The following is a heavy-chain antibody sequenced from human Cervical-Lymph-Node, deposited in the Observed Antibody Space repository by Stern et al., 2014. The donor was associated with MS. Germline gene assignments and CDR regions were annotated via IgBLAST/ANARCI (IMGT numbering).Heavy chain of an antibody. CDR3: AKHPPRRKWDDPNYGMDV. V-gene: IGHV5-51*01. D-gene: IGHD1-1*01. CDR1: GYTFTNNW. Sequence: VQLVQSGAEVKKPGESLKISCKGSGYTFTNNWIAWVRQMPGKGLEWMGIIYPDDSDIRYSPSLQGQVTTSADKSLSTPYLQQTSMKAADSAVYFWAKHPPRRKWDDPNYGMDVWGQGTTVTVSS. CDR2: IYPDDSDI. J-gene: IGHJ6*02.